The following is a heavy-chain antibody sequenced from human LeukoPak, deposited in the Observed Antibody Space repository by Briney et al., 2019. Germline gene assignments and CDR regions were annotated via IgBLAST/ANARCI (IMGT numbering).Heavy chain of an antibody. D-gene: IGHD4-23*01. J-gene: IGHJ6*03. V-gene: IGHV1-2*06. CDR3: ARDDYGGNSDYYYYYYMDV. CDR2: INPNSGGT. Sequence: ASVKVSCKASGYTFTGYYIHWVRQAPGQGLEWMGRINPNSGGTNYAQKFQGRVTMTRDTSISTAYMELSRLRSDDTAVYYCARDDYGGNSDYYYYYYMDVWGKGTTVTVSS. CDR1: GYTFTGYY.